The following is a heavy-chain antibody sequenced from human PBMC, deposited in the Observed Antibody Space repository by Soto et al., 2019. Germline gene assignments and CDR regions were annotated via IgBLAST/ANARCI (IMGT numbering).Heavy chain of an antibody. CDR2: IIPIFGTA. V-gene: IGHV1-69*13. D-gene: IGHD3-22*01. Sequence: SVKVSCKASGGTFSSYAISWVRQAPGQGLEWMGGIIPIFGTANYAQKFQGRVTITADESTSTAYMELSSLRSEDTAVYYCARDSDDSSGYYWFYFDYWGQGTLVTVSS. CDR1: GGTFSSYA. CDR3: ARDSDDSSGYYWFYFDY. J-gene: IGHJ4*02.